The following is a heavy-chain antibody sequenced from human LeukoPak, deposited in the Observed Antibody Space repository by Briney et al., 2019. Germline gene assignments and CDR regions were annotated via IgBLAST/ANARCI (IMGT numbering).Heavy chain of an antibody. Sequence: SETLSLTCTVSGGSISSSSYYWGWIRQPPGKGLEWIRSIYYSGSTYYNPSLKSRVTISVDTSKNQFSLKLSSVTAADTAVYYCARVGAGTQFDYWGQGTLVTVSS. V-gene: IGHV4-39*07. D-gene: IGHD6-13*01. CDR1: GGSISSSSYY. CDR2: IYYSGST. J-gene: IGHJ4*02. CDR3: ARVGAGTQFDY.